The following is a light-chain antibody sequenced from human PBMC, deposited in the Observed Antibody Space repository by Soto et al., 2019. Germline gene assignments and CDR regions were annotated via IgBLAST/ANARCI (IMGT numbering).Light chain of an antibody. CDR3: QQSYTTPIT. V-gene: IGKV1-39*01. CDR2: GAS. CDR1: QGINNY. J-gene: IGKJ5*01. Sequence: DIQMTQSPASLSASVGDRVTITCQASQGINNYLNWYQQKPGNAPKLLVYGASSLQSGVPSRFSGSGSGTEFTLTISSLQSEDFATYYCQQSYTTPITFGQGTRLEIK.